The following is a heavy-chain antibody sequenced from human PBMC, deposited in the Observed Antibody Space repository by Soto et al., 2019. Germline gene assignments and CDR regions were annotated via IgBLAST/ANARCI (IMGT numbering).Heavy chain of an antibody. CDR2: IGPESGAT. V-gene: IGHV1-2*02. J-gene: IGHJ4*02. CDR3: GRGRSGQIVVFY. Sequence: ASVKVSCKASGYTFTGHYIHWVRQAPEQGPEWMGEIGPESGATRYAQKFQGRVTMTRDTSVTTVYMELKNLSPDDTAVYYCGRGRSGQIVVFYWGQGTPVTVSS. D-gene: IGHD1-26*01. CDR1: GYTFTGHY.